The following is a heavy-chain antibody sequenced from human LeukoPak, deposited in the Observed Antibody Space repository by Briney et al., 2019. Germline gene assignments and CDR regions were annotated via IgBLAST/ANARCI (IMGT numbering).Heavy chain of an antibody. V-gene: IGHV4-34*01. CDR3: ASTTTVVTNFDY. Sequence: PSETLSLTCAVYGGSFSGYYWSWIRQPPGKGLEWIGEINHSGSTNYNPSLKSRVTISVDTSKNQFSLKLSSVTAADTAVYYCASTTTVVTNFDYWGQGTLVTVSS. CDR1: GGSFSGYY. CDR2: INHSGST. J-gene: IGHJ4*02. D-gene: IGHD4-17*01.